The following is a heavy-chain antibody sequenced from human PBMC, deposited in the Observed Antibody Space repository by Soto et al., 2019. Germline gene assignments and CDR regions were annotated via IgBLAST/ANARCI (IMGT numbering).Heavy chain of an antibody. CDR2: IYYRGST. CDR1: GGSISSGDYY. CDR3: AGLQSMRLSGLDP. V-gene: IGHV4-30-4*01. D-gene: IGHD3-16*02. J-gene: IGHJ5*02. Sequence: QVQLQESGPGLVKPSQTLSLTCTVSGGSISSGDYYWSWIRQPPGKGLEWIGYIYYRGSTYYNPSLKSRVTISVDTSKNQFSLKLSSVTAADTAVYYCAGLQSMRLSGLDPWGQGTLVTVSS.